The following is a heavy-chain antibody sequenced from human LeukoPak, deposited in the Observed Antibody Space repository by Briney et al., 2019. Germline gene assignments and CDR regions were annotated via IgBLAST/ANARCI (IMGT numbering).Heavy chain of an antibody. CDR3: ARDDSSLFDY. J-gene: IGHJ4*02. D-gene: IGHD3-22*01. V-gene: IGHV1-2*02. Sequence: GASVKVSCKASGGTFSSYAISWVRQAPGQGLEWMGWINPNSGGTNYAQKFQGRVTMTRDTSISTAYMELSRLRSDDTAVYYCARDDSSLFDYWGQGTLVTVSS. CDR1: GGTFSSYA. CDR2: INPNSGGT.